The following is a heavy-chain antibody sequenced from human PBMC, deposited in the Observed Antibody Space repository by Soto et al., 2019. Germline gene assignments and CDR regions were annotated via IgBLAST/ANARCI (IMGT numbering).Heavy chain of an antibody. CDR2: ISGSGGRT. V-gene: IGHV3-23*01. Sequence: HHGGSRRRSRVASGFTFSSYAMSWVRQTPGKGLEWVSGISGSGGRTYYADSVKGRFTISRDNSNNTLSLQMHILRVEDTAVYFCAKGGYYSLFDIWGQGTVVTVSS. D-gene: IGHD3-16*01. CDR3: AKGGYYSLFDI. CDR1: GFTFSSYA. J-gene: IGHJ3*02.